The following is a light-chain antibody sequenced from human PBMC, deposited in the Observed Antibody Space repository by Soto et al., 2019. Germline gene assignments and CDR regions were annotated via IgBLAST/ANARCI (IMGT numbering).Light chain of an antibody. Sequence: SVLTQPPPVSGAPWQSVTLSCTGTNSEICGYNYVSWYQQHPGKAPKLMIYDVSKRPSGVPDRFSGSKSGNTASLTISGLQAEDEADYYCCSYAGSYTLVFGGGTKVTVL. CDR3: CSYAGSYTLV. V-gene: IGLV2-11*01. CDR1: NSEICGYNY. J-gene: IGLJ2*01. CDR2: DVS.